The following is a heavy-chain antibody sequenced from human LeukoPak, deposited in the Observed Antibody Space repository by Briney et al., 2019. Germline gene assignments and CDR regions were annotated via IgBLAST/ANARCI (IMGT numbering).Heavy chain of an antibody. Sequence: PGGSLRLSCAASGFTFSDYYMSWIRQAPGKGLEWVSYISSSSSYTNYADSVKGRFTISRGNAKNSLYLQMNSLRAEDTAVYYCARDGSDYGADYWGQGTLVTVSS. CDR2: ISSSSSYT. J-gene: IGHJ4*02. D-gene: IGHD4-17*01. CDR1: GFTFSDYY. V-gene: IGHV3-11*06. CDR3: ARDGSDYGADY.